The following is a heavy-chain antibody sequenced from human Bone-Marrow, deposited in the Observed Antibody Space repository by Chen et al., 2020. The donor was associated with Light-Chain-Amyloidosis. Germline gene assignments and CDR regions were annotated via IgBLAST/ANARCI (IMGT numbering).Heavy chain of an antibody. J-gene: IGHJ4*02. CDR1: GYTFPNYW. D-gene: IGHD5-12*01. V-gene: IGHV5-51*01. CDR3: ARRMDGYNFDY. Sequence: EVQLEQSGPEVKKPGESLKISCKGSGYTFPNYWIGWVRQMPGKGRGGMGVIYPDDSHARYSPSVEGQVTSSADKSITTANLQWRSLKASDTAMYYCARRMDGYNFDYWGQGTLVTVSS. CDR2: IYPDDSHA.